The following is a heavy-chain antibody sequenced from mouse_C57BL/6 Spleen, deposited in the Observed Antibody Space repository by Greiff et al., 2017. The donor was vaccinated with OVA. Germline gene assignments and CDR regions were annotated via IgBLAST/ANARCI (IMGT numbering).Heavy chain of an antibody. V-gene: IGHV1-69*01. CDR3: ARGYYYGSSYSAMDD. CDR1: GYTFTSYW. D-gene: IGHD1-1*01. Sequence: QVQLKQPGAELVMPGASVKLSCKASGYTFTSYWMHWVKQRPGQGLEWIGEIDPSDSYTNYNQKFKGKSTLTVDKSSSTAYMQLSSLTSEDSAVYYCARGYYYGSSYSAMDDWGQGTSVTVSS. J-gene: IGHJ4*01. CDR2: IDPSDSYT.